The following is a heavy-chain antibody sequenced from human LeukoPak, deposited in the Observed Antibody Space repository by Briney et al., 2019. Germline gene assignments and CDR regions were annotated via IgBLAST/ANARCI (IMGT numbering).Heavy chain of an antibody. J-gene: IGHJ4*02. D-gene: IGHD3-10*01. Sequence: GGSLRLSCAASGFTFSSYAMSWVRQAPGKGLEWVSAISGSGGSTYYADSVKGRFTISRDNSKNTLYLQMNSLRAEDTAVYCCAKDPYYGSGSYLFDYWGQGTLVTVSS. V-gene: IGHV3-23*01. CDR1: GFTFSSYA. CDR2: ISGSGGST. CDR3: AKDPYYGSGSYLFDY.